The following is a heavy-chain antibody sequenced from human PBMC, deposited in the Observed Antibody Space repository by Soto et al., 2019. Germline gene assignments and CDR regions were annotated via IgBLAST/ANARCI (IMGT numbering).Heavy chain of an antibody. CDR2: INHSGST. Sequence: QVQLQQWGAGLLKPSETLSLTCAVYGGSFSGYYWSWIRQPPGKGLEWIGEINHSGSTNYNPSLKSRVTISVDTSKNQFSLKLSSVTAADTAVYYCARDLSGIAAAVYYFDYWGQGTLVTVSS. J-gene: IGHJ4*02. CDR1: GGSFSGYY. CDR3: ARDLSGIAAAVYYFDY. D-gene: IGHD6-13*01. V-gene: IGHV4-34*01.